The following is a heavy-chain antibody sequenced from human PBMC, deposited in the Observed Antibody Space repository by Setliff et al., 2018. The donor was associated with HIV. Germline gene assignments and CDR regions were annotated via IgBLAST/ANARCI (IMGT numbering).Heavy chain of an antibody. J-gene: IGHJ4*02. D-gene: IGHD3-16*02. CDR2: IYYSGTT. CDR1: NGSISSSSHY. V-gene: IGHV4-61*05. Sequence: SETLSLTCTVSNGSISSSSHYWSWIRQAPGQPPNKGLEWIGNIYYSGTTDYNPSLKSRVTISLDTSKNQFSLKLSSVTAADSAVYYCARGNDSVWGSFRSPLKYFFDFWGQGTLVTVSS. CDR3: ARGNDSVWGSFRSPLKYFFDF.